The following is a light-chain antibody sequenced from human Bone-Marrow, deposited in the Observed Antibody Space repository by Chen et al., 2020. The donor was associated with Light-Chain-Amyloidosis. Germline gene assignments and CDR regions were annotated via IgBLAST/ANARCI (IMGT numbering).Light chain of an antibody. V-gene: IGLV6-57*01. Sequence: NFLLTQPHSVSESPGKTVIISCTRSSGSIATNYVQWYQQRPGSSPTPVIYEDDQRPSGVPDRFSGSIDRSSNSATLTISGLRTEDEADYYCQSYQGSSQGVFGGGTKLTVL. CDR2: EDD. J-gene: IGLJ3*02. CDR1: SGSIATNY. CDR3: QSYQGSSQGV.